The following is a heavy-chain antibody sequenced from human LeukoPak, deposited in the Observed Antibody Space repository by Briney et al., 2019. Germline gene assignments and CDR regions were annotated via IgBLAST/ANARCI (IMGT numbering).Heavy chain of an antibody. V-gene: IGHV3-53*01. Sequence: GGSLRLSCVASGFTVSSHYMSWVRQAPGKGLEWVSVIYSGGSTYYADSVKGRFTISRDNSKNTLYLQMNSLRAEDTAVYYCASGRPFDYWGQGTLVTVSS. CDR2: IYSGGST. CDR1: GFTVSSHY. J-gene: IGHJ4*02. CDR3: ASGRPFDY.